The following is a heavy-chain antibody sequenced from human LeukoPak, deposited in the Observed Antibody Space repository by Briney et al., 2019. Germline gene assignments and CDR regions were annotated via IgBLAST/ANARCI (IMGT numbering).Heavy chain of an antibody. Sequence: GGSLRLSCVASGFTFNSYWMSWVRQAPGKGLEWVANIKEGGTEKYYVDSVRGRFTLSRDNAENSLYLQMSSLRAEDTAVYYCARDHHDVLTGYYSNYYNYYYMDVWGKGTTVTVSS. V-gene: IGHV3-7*01. J-gene: IGHJ6*03. CDR2: IKEGGTEK. CDR3: ARDHHDVLTGYYSNYYNYYYMDV. D-gene: IGHD3-9*01. CDR1: GFTFNSYW.